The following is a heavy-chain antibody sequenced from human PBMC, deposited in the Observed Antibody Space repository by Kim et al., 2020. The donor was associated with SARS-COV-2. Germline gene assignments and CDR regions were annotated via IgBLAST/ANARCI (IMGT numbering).Heavy chain of an antibody. V-gene: IGHV3-53*01. CDR3: AREVSAAGEDY. CDR1: GFTVSSNY. Sequence: GGSLRLSCAASGFTVSSNYMSWVRQAPGKGLEWVSVIYSGGSTYYADSVKGRFTISRYNSKNTLYLQMNSLRAEDTAVYYCAREVSAAGEDYWGQGTLVTVSS. CDR2: IYSGGST. J-gene: IGHJ4*02. D-gene: IGHD6-13*01.